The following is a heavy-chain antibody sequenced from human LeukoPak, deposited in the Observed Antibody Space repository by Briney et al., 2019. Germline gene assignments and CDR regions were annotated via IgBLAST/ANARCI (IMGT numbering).Heavy chain of an antibody. Sequence: RGAPRHSRAASGLNLRSSLMSWIPQAPRERRERVANINQDGREKYYVDSVKSRFTISKDNAKNSLYLQMNSLRVEDTAVYYCARAFYSYFDYWDQGTLVVVST. CDR3: ARAFYSYFDY. V-gene: IGHV3-7*05. D-gene: IGHD2/OR15-2a*01. CDR1: GLNLRSSL. CDR2: INQDGREK. J-gene: IGHJ4*02.